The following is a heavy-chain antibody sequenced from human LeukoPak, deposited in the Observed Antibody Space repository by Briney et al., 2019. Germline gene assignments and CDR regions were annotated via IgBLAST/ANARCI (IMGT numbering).Heavy chain of an antibody. Sequence: PSETLSLTCTVSGYSISSGYYWGWIRQPPGKGLEWIGSIYTSGSTNYNPSLKSRVTISVDTSKNHFSLKLSSVTAADTAVYYCARELIGGPLAYWARGPRVTVPS. CDR2: IYTSGST. CDR3: ARELIGGPLAY. D-gene: IGHD1-26*01. V-gene: IGHV4-38-2*02. J-gene: IGHJ4*02. CDR1: GYSISSGYY.